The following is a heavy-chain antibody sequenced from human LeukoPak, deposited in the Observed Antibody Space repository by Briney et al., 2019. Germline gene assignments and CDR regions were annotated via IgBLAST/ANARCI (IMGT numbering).Heavy chain of an antibody. Sequence: ASVKVSRKVSGYTFTGYYMHWVRQAPGQGLEWMGWIIPNSGGTNSAQKFQGRVTMTRDTSISTAYMELSRLTSDDTAVYYCANWVAHMDVWGKGTTVIVSS. CDR1: GYTFTGYY. D-gene: IGHD5-12*01. V-gene: IGHV1-2*02. CDR3: ANWVAHMDV. CDR2: IIPNSGGT. J-gene: IGHJ6*03.